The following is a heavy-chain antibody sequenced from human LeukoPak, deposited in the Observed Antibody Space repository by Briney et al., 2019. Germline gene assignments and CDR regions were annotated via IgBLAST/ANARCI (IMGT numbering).Heavy chain of an antibody. CDR2: IIPIFGTA. V-gene: IGHV1-69*05. CDR1: GGTFSSYA. CDR3: ARASSGYSSSWRSGGAFDI. D-gene: IGHD6-13*01. J-gene: IGHJ3*02. Sequence: SVKVSCKASGGTFSSYAISWVRQASGQGLEWMGGIIPIFGTANYAQKFQGRVTITTDESTSTAYMELSSLRSEDTAVYYCARASSGYSSSWRSGGAFDIWGQGTMVTVSS.